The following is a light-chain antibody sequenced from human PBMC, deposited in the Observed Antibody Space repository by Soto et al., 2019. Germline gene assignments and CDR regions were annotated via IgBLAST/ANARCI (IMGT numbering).Light chain of an antibody. CDR1: QAISRN. J-gene: IGKJ5*01. CDR2: GAS. Sequence: IQMTQSPSSLSASVGDRVTVTCRASQAISRNLNWYQQKPGKAPNLLIYGASSLQSGVPSRFTGSGSGTDFTLTISSLQLEDFATYYCQQTYSTVSITFGQGTRLEIK. CDR3: QQTYSTVSIT. V-gene: IGKV1-39*01.